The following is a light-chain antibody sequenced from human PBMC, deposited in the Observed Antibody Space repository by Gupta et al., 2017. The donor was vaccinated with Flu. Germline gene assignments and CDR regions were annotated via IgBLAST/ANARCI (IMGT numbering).Light chain of an antibody. CDR3: RHEDSYPYT. CDR1: QSTSTW. J-gene: IGKJ2*01. V-gene: IGKV1-5*03. Sequence: DIHMTQSPSTLSASLLDRVTITCLASQSTSTWFACYQQKPGKAPIILIYQASVVGSGVPPRFSGSGSSTDFTVTISSRQPADFATYPCRHEDSYPYTFGQGSKVEIK. CDR2: QAS.